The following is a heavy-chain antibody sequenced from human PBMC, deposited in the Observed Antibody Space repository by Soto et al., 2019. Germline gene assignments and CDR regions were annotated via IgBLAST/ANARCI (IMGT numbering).Heavy chain of an antibody. D-gene: IGHD5-18*01. Sequence: SVKVSCKASGGTCSSYAISWVPQAPGQGPEWMGGVIPIFGAANYAQKFQGRVTITADKSTSTADMDLINLIPEDPCVYFCARGRARSLVDTVMVFDYRDPGALVTVSS. J-gene: IGHJ4*02. CDR2: VIPIFGAA. CDR1: GGTCSSYA. V-gene: IGHV1-69*06. CDR3: ARGRARSLVDTVMVFDY.